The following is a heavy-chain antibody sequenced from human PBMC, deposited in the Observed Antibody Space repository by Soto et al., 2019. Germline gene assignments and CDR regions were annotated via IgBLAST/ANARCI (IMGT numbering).Heavy chain of an antibody. CDR1: GGSISTSGYF. Sequence: QLQLQESGPGLVKPSETLSLTCTVSGGSISTSGYFWGWIRQPPGKGLGWIGTIYYSGSTYYNPSLKSRVTLSVDTSKNQFSLKLSSVTAADTAVYYCATSNWFDPWGQGTLVTVSS. CDR2: IYYSGST. V-gene: IGHV4-39*01. D-gene: IGHD4-4*01. CDR3: ATSNWFDP. J-gene: IGHJ5*02.